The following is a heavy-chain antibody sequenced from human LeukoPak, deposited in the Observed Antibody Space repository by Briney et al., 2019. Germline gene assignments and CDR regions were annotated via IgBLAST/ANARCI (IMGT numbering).Heavy chain of an antibody. CDR3: ARSRSRGQLLHFDY. CDR2: INPNSGGT. J-gene: IGHJ4*02. D-gene: IGHD2-2*01. V-gene: IGHV1-2*02. CDR1: GYTFTGYY. Sequence: ASVKVSCKASGYTFTGYYMHWVRQAPGQGLEWMGWINPNSGGTNYAQKFQGRVTMTRGTSISTAYMELSRLRSDDTAVYYCARSRSRGQLLHFDYWGQGTLVTVSS.